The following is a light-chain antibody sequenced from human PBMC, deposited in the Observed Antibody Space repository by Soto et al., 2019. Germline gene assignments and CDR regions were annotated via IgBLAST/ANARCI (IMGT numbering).Light chain of an antibody. J-gene: IGKJ1*01. Sequence: DIQMTQSPSSLSASVGDRITINCRASQSVSKYLNWYQHKLGKAPELLIYAASSLYSGVPSRFRXRXXATYFTLTISNLQPEDSASYYCQQTYTSPGTFGQGTKVEIK. CDR3: QQTYTSPGT. CDR2: AAS. V-gene: IGKV1-39*01. CDR1: QSVSKY.